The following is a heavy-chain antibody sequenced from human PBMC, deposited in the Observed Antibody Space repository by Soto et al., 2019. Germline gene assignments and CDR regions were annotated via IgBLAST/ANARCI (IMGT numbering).Heavy chain of an antibody. CDR3: ARGPSAAAPLSDWYFDL. CDR1: GFTFSSYS. Sequence: ESGGGLVQPGGSLRLSCTASGFTFSSYSMNWVRQAPGKGLEWVSYISSGSYNIYYADSVKGRFTISRDNAKDSLYLQMSSLRDDDTAVYYCARGPSAAAPLSDWYFDLWGRGTLVTVSS. V-gene: IGHV3-48*02. CDR2: ISSGSYNI. D-gene: IGHD2-2*01. J-gene: IGHJ2*01.